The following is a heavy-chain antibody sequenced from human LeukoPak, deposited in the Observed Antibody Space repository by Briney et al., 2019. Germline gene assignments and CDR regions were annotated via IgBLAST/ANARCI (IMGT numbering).Heavy chain of an antibody. CDR1: GYTFTGYY. Sequence: GASVKVSCKASGYTFTGYYIHWVRQAPGQGLEWMAWINPNSGATNYAQKFQGRVTMTRDTSISTAYMELSSLTSEDTAVYYCARDQGYTSGSYYYYFDSWGQGTLVSVSS. CDR3: ARDQGYTSGSYYYYFDS. CDR2: INPNSGAT. V-gene: IGHV1-2*02. J-gene: IGHJ4*02. D-gene: IGHD3-10*01.